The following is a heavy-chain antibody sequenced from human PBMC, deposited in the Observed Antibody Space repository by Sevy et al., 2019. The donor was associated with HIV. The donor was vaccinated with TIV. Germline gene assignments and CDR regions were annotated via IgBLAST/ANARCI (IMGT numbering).Heavy chain of an antibody. CDR1: GFTFSTWS. J-gene: IGHJ6*02. CDR2: ISSSSNYI. Sequence: GGSLRLSCVASGFTFSTWSMNWVRQAPGKGLEWVSLISSSSNYIYYADSVKGRFTISRDNAKHSLYLQMNSLRAEDTAVYYCASDRDGSGSSGGYGMDVWGQGTTVTSP. V-gene: IGHV3-21*01. CDR3: ASDRDGSGSSGGYGMDV. D-gene: IGHD3-10*01.